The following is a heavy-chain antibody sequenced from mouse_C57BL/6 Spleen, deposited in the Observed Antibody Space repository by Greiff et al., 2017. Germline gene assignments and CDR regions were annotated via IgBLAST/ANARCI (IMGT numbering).Heavy chain of an antibody. J-gene: IGHJ4*01. CDR2: IFPGSGST. Sequence: VQLQQSGPELVKPGASVKISCKASGYTFTDYYINWVKQRPGQGLEWIGWIFPGSGSTYYNEKFKGKATLTVDKSSSTAYMLLSSLTSEDSAVYFCARKLRLREDAMDYWGQGTSVTVSS. CDR1: GYTFTDYY. CDR3: ARKLRLREDAMDY. V-gene: IGHV1-75*01. D-gene: IGHD3-2*02.